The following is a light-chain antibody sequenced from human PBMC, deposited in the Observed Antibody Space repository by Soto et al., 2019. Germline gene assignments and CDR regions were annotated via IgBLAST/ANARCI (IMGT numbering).Light chain of an antibody. CDR2: DVS. CDR1: SSDVGAYNY. J-gene: IGLJ3*02. CDR3: SSYTTSHTRV. V-gene: IGLV2-14*01. Sequence: QSALTQPASVSGSPGQSITISCTGTSSDVGAYNYVSWYQQHPGKVPKLMIFDVSNLPSVGISSRFSGSKSGNTASLTISGLQAEDEADYYCSSYTTSHTRVFGGGTKVTV.